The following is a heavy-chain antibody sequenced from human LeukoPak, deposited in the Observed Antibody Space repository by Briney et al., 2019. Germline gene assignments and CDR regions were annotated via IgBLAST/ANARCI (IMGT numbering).Heavy chain of an antibody. V-gene: IGHV1-46*01. Sequence: ASVKVSCKASGYTFTTYYMHWVRQAPGQGLEWMGIINPNGGSTSYAHKFQGRVTMTRDKSTNTVYMELSSLRSEDTAVYYCARDQLPDYYDSSGASGYWGQGTLVTVSS. CDR3: ARDQLPDYYDSSGASGY. J-gene: IGHJ4*02. CDR1: GYTFTTYY. CDR2: INPNGGST. D-gene: IGHD3-22*01.